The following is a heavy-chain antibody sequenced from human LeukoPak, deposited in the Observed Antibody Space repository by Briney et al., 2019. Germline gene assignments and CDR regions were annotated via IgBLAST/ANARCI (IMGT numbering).Heavy chain of an antibody. CDR1: GFSFSSYG. J-gene: IGHJ4*02. CDR2: ISYDGFNK. CDR3: ARDLCWGCFDD. Sequence: PGGSLRLSCAASGFSFSSYGMHWVRQAQGKGLEWVAVISYDGFNKYYADSVKGRLTISRDNSRNTLYLQMNSLRVDDTAVYYCARDLCWGCFDDWGQGNLVTVSS. D-gene: IGHD3-10*02. V-gene: IGHV3-30*03.